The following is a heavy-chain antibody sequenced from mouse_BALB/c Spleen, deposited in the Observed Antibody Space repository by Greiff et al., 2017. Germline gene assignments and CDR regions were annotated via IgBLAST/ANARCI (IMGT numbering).Heavy chain of an antibody. CDR3: TRVYY. CDR2: ISSGGSYT. J-gene: IGHJ2*01. V-gene: IGHV5-6-4*01. Sequence: DVMLVESGGGLVKPGGSLKLSCAASGFTFSSYTMSWVRQTPEKRLEWVATISSGGSYTYYPDSVKGRFTISRDNAKNTLYLQMSSLKSEDTAMYYCTRVYYWGQGTTLTVSS. CDR1: GFTFSSYT.